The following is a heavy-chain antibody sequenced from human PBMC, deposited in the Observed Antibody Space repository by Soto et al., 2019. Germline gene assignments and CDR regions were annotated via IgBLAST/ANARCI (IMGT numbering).Heavy chain of an antibody. CDR2: ISYDGSNK. D-gene: IGHD6-13*01. CDR1: GFTFSSYA. Sequence: GGSLRLSCAASGFTFSSYAMHWVRQAPGKGLEWVAVISYDGSNKYYADSVKGRFTISRDNSKNTLYLQMNSLRAEDTAVYYCARAEPQQLALDVWGQGTTVTVSS. J-gene: IGHJ6*02. V-gene: IGHV3-30-3*01. CDR3: ARAEPQQLALDV.